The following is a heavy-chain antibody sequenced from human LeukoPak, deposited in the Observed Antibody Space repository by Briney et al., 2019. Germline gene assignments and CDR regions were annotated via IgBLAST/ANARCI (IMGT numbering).Heavy chain of an antibody. CDR2: INPNSGGT. CDR3: ARVDDILTYYGMDV. V-gene: IGHV1-2*02. D-gene: IGHD3-9*01. Sequence: ASVTDSCKASGYTFTCYYMHWVRQAPGKGREWMGWINPNSGGTNYAQKFQGRVTMTRDTSISTAYMELSRLRSDDTAVYYCARVDDILTYYGMDVWGQGTTVTGSS. CDR1: GYTFTCYY. J-gene: IGHJ6*02.